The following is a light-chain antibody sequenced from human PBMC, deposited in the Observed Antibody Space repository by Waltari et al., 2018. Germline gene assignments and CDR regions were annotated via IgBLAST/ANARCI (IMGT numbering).Light chain of an antibody. V-gene: IGLV2-23*02. J-gene: IGLJ2*01. CDR1: SSDVGGYNY. Sequence: QSALTQPVSVSGSPGQSITISCTGTSSDVGGYNYVPWYQQHPGKAPKLMIYDVSKRPSGVSNRFSGSKSGNTASLTISGLQAEDEADYYCCSYAGSSTVVFGGGTKLTVL. CDR3: CSYAGSSTVV. CDR2: DVS.